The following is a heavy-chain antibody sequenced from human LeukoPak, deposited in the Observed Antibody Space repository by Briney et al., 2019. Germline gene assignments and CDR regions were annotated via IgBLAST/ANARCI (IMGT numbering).Heavy chain of an antibody. Sequence: GGSLRLSCAASGFTFSSYSMNWVRQAPGKGLEWVSSISSSSSYIYYADSVKGRFTISRDNAKNSLYLQMNSLRAEDTAVYYCARILQYEGSCDYWGQGTLVTVSS. CDR3: ARILQYEGSCDY. J-gene: IGHJ4*02. CDR2: ISSSSSYI. D-gene: IGHD4-11*01. CDR1: GFTFSSYS. V-gene: IGHV3-21*01.